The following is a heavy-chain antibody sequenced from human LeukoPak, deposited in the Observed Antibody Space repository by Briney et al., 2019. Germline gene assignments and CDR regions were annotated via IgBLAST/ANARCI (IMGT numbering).Heavy chain of an antibody. Sequence: GASVKVSCKASGGTFSSYAISWVRQAPGQGLEWMGGIIPIFGTANYAQKFQGRVTITRDTSASTAYMELSSLRSEDTAVYYCARYYDFWSGYYTQYYYYGMDVWGQGTTVTVSS. CDR2: IIPIFGTA. V-gene: IGHV1-69*05. CDR3: ARYYDFWSGYYTQYYYYGMDV. D-gene: IGHD3-3*01. J-gene: IGHJ6*02. CDR1: GGTFSSYA.